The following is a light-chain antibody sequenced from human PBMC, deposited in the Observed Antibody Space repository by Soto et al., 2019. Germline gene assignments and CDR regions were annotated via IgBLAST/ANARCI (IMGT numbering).Light chain of an antibody. J-gene: IGKJ5*01. Sequence: EIVMTQSPATLSVSPGEIATLSFRASQSVSSHLAWYRQKPGQAPRLLIYEASTRATGVPATFSGSGYGTEFTLTISSLQSEDFAVYYCHHYTNWPITFGQGTRLEIK. CDR1: QSVSSH. V-gene: IGKV3-15*01. CDR3: HHYTNWPIT. CDR2: EAS.